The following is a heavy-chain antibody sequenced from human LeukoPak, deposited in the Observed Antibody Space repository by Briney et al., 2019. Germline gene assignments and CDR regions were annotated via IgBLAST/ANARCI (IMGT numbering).Heavy chain of an antibody. D-gene: IGHD6-13*01. CDR3: AKSFGIAAAGIDY. Sequence: GGSLRLSCAASGFTFSSYGMHWVRQAPGKGLEWGAFIRYDGSNKYYADSVKGRFTISRDNSKNTLYLQMNSLRAEDTAVYYCAKSFGIAAAGIDYWGQGTLVTVSS. J-gene: IGHJ4*02. CDR2: IRYDGSNK. V-gene: IGHV3-30*02. CDR1: GFTFSSYG.